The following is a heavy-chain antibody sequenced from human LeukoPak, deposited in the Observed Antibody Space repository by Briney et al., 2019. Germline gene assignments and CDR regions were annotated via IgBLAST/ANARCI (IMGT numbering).Heavy chain of an antibody. D-gene: IGHD3-10*01. Sequence: RASETLSLTCAVYGGSFSGYYWSWIRQPPGKGLEWIGEINHSGSTNYNPSLKSRVTISVGTSKNQFSLKLSSVTAADTAVYYCARVLGVVRGIDYWGQGTLVTVSS. V-gene: IGHV4-34*01. CDR1: GGSFSGYY. J-gene: IGHJ4*02. CDR3: ARVLGVVRGIDY. CDR2: INHSGST.